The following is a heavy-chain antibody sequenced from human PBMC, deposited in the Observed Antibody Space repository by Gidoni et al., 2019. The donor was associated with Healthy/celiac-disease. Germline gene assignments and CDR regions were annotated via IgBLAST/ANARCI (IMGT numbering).Heavy chain of an antibody. CDR1: GGTFSSYT. V-gene: IGHV1-69*02. Sequence: QVQLVQSGAEVKKPGSSGKVSCKASGGTFSSYTISWVRQAPGQGLEWMGRIIPILGIANYAQKFQGRVTITADKSTSTAYMELSSLRSEDTAVYYCARALSAVATTYYYYGMDVWGQGTTVTVSS. CDR2: IIPILGIA. CDR3: ARALSAVATTYYYYGMDV. J-gene: IGHJ6*02. D-gene: IGHD5-12*01.